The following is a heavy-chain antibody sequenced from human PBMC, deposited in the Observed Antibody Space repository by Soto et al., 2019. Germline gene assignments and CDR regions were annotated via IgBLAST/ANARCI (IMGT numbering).Heavy chain of an antibody. CDR1: GGSFSGYY. CDR3: AGEGPAAY. CDR2: INHSGST. Sequence: SETLSLTCAVYGGSFSGYYWSWIRQPPGKGLEWIGEINHSGSTNYNPSLKSRVTISVDTSKNQFSLKLSPVTAADTAVYYCAGEGPAAYWGQGTLVTVSS. J-gene: IGHJ4*02. V-gene: IGHV4-34*01. D-gene: IGHD2-2*01.